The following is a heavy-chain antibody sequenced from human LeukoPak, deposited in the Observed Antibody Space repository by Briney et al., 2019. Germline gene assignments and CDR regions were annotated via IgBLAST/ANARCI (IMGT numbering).Heavy chain of an antibody. CDR1: GGSFSTCSYY. J-gene: IGHJ5*02. Sequence: PSETLSLTCTVSGGSFSTCSYYWGRGPQPQGKGWGWIGNIFYSGSTDYSPPLKSRITISLDTSRNQFSLNLSSVTAADTAVYYCARQEIGLRSFDPWGQGTLVTVSS. CDR2: IFYSGST. CDR3: ARQEIGLRSFDP. V-gene: IGHV4-39*01. D-gene: IGHD3/OR15-3a*01.